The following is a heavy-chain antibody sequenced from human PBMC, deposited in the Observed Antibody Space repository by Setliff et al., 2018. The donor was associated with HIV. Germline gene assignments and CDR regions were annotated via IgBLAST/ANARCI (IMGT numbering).Heavy chain of an antibody. Sequence: GASVKVSCKASGGTFSSYVISWVRQAPGQGPEWMGGIIPMYGVTNYAQKFQGRVTITTDESTSTAYMELSSLRSEDTAVYYCARGRGTMTPDWGQGTLVTVSS. CDR3: ARGRGTMTPD. CDR2: IIPMYGVT. J-gene: IGHJ4*02. V-gene: IGHV1-69*05. CDR1: GGTFSSYV. D-gene: IGHD3-22*01.